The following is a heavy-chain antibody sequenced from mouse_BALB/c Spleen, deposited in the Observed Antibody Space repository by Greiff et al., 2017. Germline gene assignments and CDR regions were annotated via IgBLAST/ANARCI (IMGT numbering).Heavy chain of an antibody. J-gene: IGHJ3*01. CDR1: GYTFTSYT. CDR3: ARAAWFAY. Sequence: QVQLKESAAELARPGASVKMSCKASGYTFTSYTMHWVKQRPGQGLEWIGYINPSSGYTEYNQKFKDKTTLTADKSSSTAYMQLSSLTSEDSAVYYCARAAWFAYWGQGTLVTVSA. V-gene: IGHV1-4*02. D-gene: IGHD6-1*01. CDR2: INPSSGYT.